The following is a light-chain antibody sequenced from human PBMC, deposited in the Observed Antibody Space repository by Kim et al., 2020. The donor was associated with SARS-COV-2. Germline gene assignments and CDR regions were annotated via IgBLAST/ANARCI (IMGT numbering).Light chain of an antibody. J-gene: IGLJ2*01. Sequence: GLRLGNTSSGTSSKIERKSINWYRQRPRPAPTPLICINDQRPSGVPDRVSVSRSDTGATLAISSIESEDEADYYCAAWDDDRSAGVFGGGTQLTVL. CDR3: AAWDDDRSAGV. CDR2: IND. V-gene: IGLV1-44*01. CDR1: SSKIERKS.